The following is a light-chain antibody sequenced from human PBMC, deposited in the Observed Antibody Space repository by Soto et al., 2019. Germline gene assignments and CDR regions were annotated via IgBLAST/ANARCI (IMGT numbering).Light chain of an antibody. J-gene: IGLJ2*01. CDR1: SSDVGGYNS. Sequence: QSVLTQPPSASGSPGQSVTISCTGTSSDVGGYNSVSWYQHHPGKAPKLMIYAVSRRPSRVPDRFSGSKSDNTASLTVSGLQAEDEADYYCSSYSGSINVVFGGGTKLTVL. CDR2: AVS. CDR3: SSYSGSINVV. V-gene: IGLV2-8*01.